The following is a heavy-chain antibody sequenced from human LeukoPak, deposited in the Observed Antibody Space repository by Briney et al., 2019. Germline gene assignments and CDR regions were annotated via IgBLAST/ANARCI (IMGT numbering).Heavy chain of an antibody. CDR2: MNPNSGNT. V-gene: IGHV1-8*02. J-gene: IGHJ5*02. Sequence: ASVKVSCKASGYTFTSYGISWVRQAAGQGLEWMGWMNPNSGNTGYAQKFQGRVTMTRNTSISTAYMELSSLRSEDTAVYYCARGSHWFDPWGQGTLVTVSS. CDR3: ARGSHWFDP. CDR1: GYTFTSYG.